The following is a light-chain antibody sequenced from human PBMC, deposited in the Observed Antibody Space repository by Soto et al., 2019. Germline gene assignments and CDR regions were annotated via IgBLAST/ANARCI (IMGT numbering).Light chain of an antibody. V-gene: IGKV1-5*01. CDR1: QRISGW. CDR2: DVS. CDR3: QQYDSFSVT. Sequence: DIQMTQSRATLSASVGCTVTITCRASQRISGWLAWHQQKPGKAPKIMIYDVSALKRGVPPRFSGSGSGTEVTLTISSLQPEDFATYYCQQYDSFSVTFGQGTKVDIK. J-gene: IGKJ1*01.